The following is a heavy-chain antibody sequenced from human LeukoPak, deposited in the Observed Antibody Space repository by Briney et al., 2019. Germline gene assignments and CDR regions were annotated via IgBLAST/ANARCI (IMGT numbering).Heavy chain of an antibody. CDR2: IYHSGST. CDR3: ARARNCRSTSCYEIDY. Sequence: SGTLSLTCAVSGCSISSSNWWSWVRQPPGKGLEWIGEIYHSGSTNYNPSLKSRVTISVDKSKNQFSLKLSSVTAADTAVYYCARARNCRSTSCYEIDYWGQGTLVTVSS. CDR1: GCSISSSNW. D-gene: IGHD2-2*01. J-gene: IGHJ4*02. V-gene: IGHV4-4*02.